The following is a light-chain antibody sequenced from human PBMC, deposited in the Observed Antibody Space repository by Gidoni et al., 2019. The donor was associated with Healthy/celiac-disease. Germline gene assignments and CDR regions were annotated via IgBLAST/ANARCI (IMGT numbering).Light chain of an antibody. CDR3: MQALQTLWT. Sequence: DIVMPQSPLSLPVTPGEPAPISCRSSQSLLHSNGYNYLDWYLQKPGQSPQLLIYLGSTRASGVPDRFSGSGSGTDFTLKISRVEAEDVGVYYCMQALQTLWTFGQGTKVEIK. J-gene: IGKJ1*01. CDR1: QSLLHSNGYNY. V-gene: IGKV2-28*01. CDR2: LGS.